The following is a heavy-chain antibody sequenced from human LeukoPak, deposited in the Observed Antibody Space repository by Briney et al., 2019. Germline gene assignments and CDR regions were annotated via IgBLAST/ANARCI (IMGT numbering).Heavy chain of an antibody. V-gene: IGHV3-11*01. Sequence: PGGSLRLSCAASGFTFSDYYMSWIRQAPGKGLEWVSYISSSGSTIYYADSVKGRFTFSSDNAKNSLYLQKNSPRADDTGVYYCAQERSRRGFFYGWGQGTLVTVSS. D-gene: IGHD3-22*01. CDR1: GFTFSDYY. J-gene: IGHJ4*02. CDR3: AQERSRRGFFYG. CDR2: ISSSGSTI.